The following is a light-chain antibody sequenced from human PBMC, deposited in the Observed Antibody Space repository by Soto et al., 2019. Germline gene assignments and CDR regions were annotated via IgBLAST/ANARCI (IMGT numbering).Light chain of an antibody. CDR2: GIS. CDR1: QRVNRNY. V-gene: IGKV3-20*01. J-gene: IGKJ3*01. CDR3: QHYGGSPPVT. Sequence: EVVLTQSPGTLSLSPGERATLSCRASQRVNRNYLAWYQHKPGQAPRLLIYGISSRATGIPDRFSGSGSGTDFTLTISRLEPDDFAVYYCQHYGGSPPVTFGPGTKVDIK.